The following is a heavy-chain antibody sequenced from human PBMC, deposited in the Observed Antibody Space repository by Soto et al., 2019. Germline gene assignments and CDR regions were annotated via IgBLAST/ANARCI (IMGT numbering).Heavy chain of an antibody. V-gene: IGHV3-23*01. CDR1: GFTFSTYV. J-gene: IGHJ4*02. Sequence: EVQLLESGGGLVQPGGSLRLSCAASGFTFSTYVMTWVRQAPGKGLEWVSTISSSGGTTYYSDSVKGRFTISRDNSKNTVFLQMNRLRAEDTAVYYCAKDPTETTIIVGPDYFDYWGQGTLVTVSS. D-gene: IGHD4-4*01. CDR3: AKDPTETTIIVGPDYFDY. CDR2: ISSSGGTT.